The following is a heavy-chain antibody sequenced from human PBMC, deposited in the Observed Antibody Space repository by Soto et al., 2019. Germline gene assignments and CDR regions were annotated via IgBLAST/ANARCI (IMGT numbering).Heavy chain of an antibody. Sequence: GVSLRLSCAASAITFDDYAMHWVRQAPPKGLEWVSLISWDGGRTYYADSVTGRFIVSRDSSKNSLYLQMSSLRVEDTALYYCAKDVCSGSTTSCYTRLDFWGQGALVTVSS. CDR2: ISWDGGRT. V-gene: IGHV3-43D*04. CDR1: AITFDDYA. CDR3: AKDVCSGSTTSCYTRLDF. J-gene: IGHJ4*02. D-gene: IGHD2-2*02.